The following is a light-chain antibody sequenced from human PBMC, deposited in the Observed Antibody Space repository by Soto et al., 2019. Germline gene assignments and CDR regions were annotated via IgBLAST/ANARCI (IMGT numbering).Light chain of an antibody. CDR1: SSDVGGYNY. CDR3: SSYSTSPSIV. V-gene: IGLV2-14*01. J-gene: IGLJ1*01. Sequence: QSALTQPASVSGSPGQSITISCTGTSSDVGGYNYVSWYQQHPGKAPKLMIYEVSNRPSGVSNRFSGSKSGNTASLTISGIQAEAEADYSCSSYSTSPSIVLGSQTKVT. CDR2: EVS.